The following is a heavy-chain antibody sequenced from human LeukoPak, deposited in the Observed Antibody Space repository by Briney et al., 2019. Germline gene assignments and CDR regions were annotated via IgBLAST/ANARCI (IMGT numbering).Heavy chain of an antibody. V-gene: IGHV4-34*01. CDR2: INHSGST. CDR3: ARDIETGGNRMDV. Sequence: SETLSLTCAVYGGSFSGYYWSWIRQPPGKGLEWIGEINHSGSTNYNPSLKSRVTISVDTSKNQFSLKLSSVTAADTAVYYCARDIETGGNRMDVWGKGTTVTVSS. D-gene: IGHD1-1*01. J-gene: IGHJ6*04. CDR1: GGSFSGYY.